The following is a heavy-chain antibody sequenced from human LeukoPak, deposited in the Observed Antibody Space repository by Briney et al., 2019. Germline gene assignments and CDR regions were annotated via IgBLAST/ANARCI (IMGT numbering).Heavy chain of an antibody. D-gene: IGHD2-2*01. CDR1: GFTFSSYS. V-gene: IGHV3-48*01. CDR3: ARGGTYYCSSTSCPFFDY. Sequence: QTGGSLRPSCAASGFTFSSYSMNWVRQAPGKGLEWVSYISSSSSTIYYADSVKGRFTISRDNAKNSLYLQMNSLRAEDTAVYYCARGGTYYCSSTSCPFFDYWGQGTLVTVSS. CDR2: ISSSSSTI. J-gene: IGHJ4*02.